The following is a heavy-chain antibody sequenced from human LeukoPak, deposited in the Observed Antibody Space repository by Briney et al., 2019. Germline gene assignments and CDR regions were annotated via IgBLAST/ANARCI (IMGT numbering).Heavy chain of an antibody. D-gene: IGHD5-24*01. Sequence: SETLSLTCTVSGGSISSYYWRWIRQPPGKGLEWIGYIYYSGSTNYNHSLKSRVTISVDTSKNQFSLKLSSVTAADTAVYYCARDRMDKDGYNYLASDYWGQGTLVTVSS. CDR1: GGSISSYY. CDR2: IYYSGST. CDR3: ARDRMDKDGYNYLASDY. V-gene: IGHV4-59*01. J-gene: IGHJ4*02.